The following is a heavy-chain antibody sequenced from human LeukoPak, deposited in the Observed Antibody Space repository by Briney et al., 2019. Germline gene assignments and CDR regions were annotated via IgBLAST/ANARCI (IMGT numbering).Heavy chain of an antibody. CDR2: IYYSGST. CDR1: GGSFSGYY. CDR3: ARLSRGYSSGWFDY. Sequence: SETLSLTCAVYGGSFSGYYWSWIRQPPGKGLEWIGSIYYSGSTNYNPSLKSRVTISVDTSKNQFSLKLSSVTAADTAVYYCARLSRGYSSGWFDYWGQGTLVTVS. J-gene: IGHJ4*02. D-gene: IGHD6-19*01. V-gene: IGHV4-59*08.